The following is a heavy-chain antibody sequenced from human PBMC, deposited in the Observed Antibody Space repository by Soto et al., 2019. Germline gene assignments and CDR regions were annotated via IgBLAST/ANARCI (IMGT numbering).Heavy chain of an antibody. CDR2: ISAYDGKT. D-gene: IGHD3-3*01. V-gene: IGHV1-18*01. CDR3: ARDPHEYWTSYWFDP. J-gene: IGHJ5*02. CDR1: GYNFNIYG. Sequence: ASVQVSCKASGYNFNIYGINWVRQAPGQGLELMGWISAYDGKTTYAEKFQGRVTMTTDASTSTAYMELRSLRSDDTAVYYCARDPHEYWTSYWFDPWGQGTLGTVSS.